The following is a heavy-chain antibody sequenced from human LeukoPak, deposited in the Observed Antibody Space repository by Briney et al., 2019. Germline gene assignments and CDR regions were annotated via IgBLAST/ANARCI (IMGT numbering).Heavy chain of an antibody. CDR1: GFTFSSYG. J-gene: IGHJ4*02. D-gene: IGHD4-23*01. Sequence: GGSLRLSCAASGFTFSSYGMHWVRQAPGKGLEWVSAISGSGGSTYYADSVKGRFTISRDNAKNSLHLQMNSLRAEDTAVYYCARVPRWYVIDYWGQGTLVTVSS. CDR2: ISGSGGST. V-gene: IGHV3-23*01. CDR3: ARVPRWYVIDY.